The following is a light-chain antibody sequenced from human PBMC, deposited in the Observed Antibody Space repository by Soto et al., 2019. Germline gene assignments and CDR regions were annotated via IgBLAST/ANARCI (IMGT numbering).Light chain of an antibody. CDR1: QGISTY. J-gene: IGKJ5*01. Sequence: DTHLTQSPSFLSASVGDRVTLAXRASQGISTYFAWYQQKQGXAPKXXXDNXSTLQTGGPSRFSGSAFGTEFTLTISSLQPEDFANYYCQQLAGVTRTFGQGTRLEIK. CDR2: NXS. CDR3: QQLAGVTRT. V-gene: IGKV1-9*01.